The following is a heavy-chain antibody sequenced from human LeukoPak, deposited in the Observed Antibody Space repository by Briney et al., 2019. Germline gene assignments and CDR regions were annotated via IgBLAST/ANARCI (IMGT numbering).Heavy chain of an antibody. CDR1: GGTLISYA. CDR2: IIPIFGTA. Sequence: ASVKVSCKASGGTLISYAISWVRQAPGQGLEWMGGIIPIFGTANYAQKFQGRVTITADESTSTAYMELSSLRSEDTAVYYCARGLRGRLRFLEWQNYYYGMDVWGQGTTVTVSS. V-gene: IGHV1-69*13. D-gene: IGHD3-3*01. CDR3: ARGLRGRLRFLEWQNYYYGMDV. J-gene: IGHJ6*02.